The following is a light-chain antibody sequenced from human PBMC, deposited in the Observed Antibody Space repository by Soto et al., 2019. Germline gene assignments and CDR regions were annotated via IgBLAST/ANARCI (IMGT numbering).Light chain of an antibody. J-gene: IGLJ3*02. CDR3: AAWDDSLDAQV. CDR2: NND. CDR1: SSNIGSNT. V-gene: IGLV1-44*01. Sequence: QSVLTQPPSASGTPGQSVTISCSGSSSNIGSNTVNWYQQLSGAAPKLLIHNNDQRPSGVPDRFSGSKSDTSASLAISGLQSADEADYYCAAWDDSLDAQVFGGGTKVTVL.